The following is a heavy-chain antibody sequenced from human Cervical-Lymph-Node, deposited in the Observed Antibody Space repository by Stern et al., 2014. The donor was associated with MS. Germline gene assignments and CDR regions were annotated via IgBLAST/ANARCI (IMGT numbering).Heavy chain of an antibody. CDR1: GFTFSNYW. J-gene: IGHJ4*02. Sequence: DQLVQSGGGVVQPGGSLRLSCTASGFTFSNYWMTWVRQAPGRGLEWVGNINHDGTETHYVDSVKGRFTVSRYNTRNSLFLQMNSLRAEDTSIDYCARADFVGLDFWGQGTLVSVSS. CDR2: INHDGTET. V-gene: IGHV3-7*01. D-gene: IGHD2-21*01. CDR3: ARADFVGLDF.